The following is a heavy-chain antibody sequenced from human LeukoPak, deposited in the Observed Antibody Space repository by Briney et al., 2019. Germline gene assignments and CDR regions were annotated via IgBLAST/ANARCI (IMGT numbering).Heavy chain of an antibody. V-gene: IGHV4-59*01. Sequence: SETLSLTCTVSGGSISSYYWSWIRQPPGKGLEWIGYIYYSGSTNYNPSLKSRVTISVDTSKNQFSLKLSSVTAADTAVYYCARSRGGGDRRDNWFDPWGQGTLVTVSS. J-gene: IGHJ5*02. D-gene: IGHD4-17*01. CDR1: GGSISSYY. CDR3: ARSRGGGDRRDNWFDP. CDR2: IYYSGST.